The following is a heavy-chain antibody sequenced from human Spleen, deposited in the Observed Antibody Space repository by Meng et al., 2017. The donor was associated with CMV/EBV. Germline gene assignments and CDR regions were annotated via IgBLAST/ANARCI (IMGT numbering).Heavy chain of an antibody. Sequence: CKPSGYRCISYGISWVRQAPGQGLEWMGWISGFDGHTNDVKKFQGRLTLTIETSTNTAYMELRSLGSDDTAMYFCARDRDAYNGQDFWGQGTLVTVSS. CDR2: ISGFDGHT. CDR1: GYRCISYG. V-gene: IGHV1-18*01. CDR3: ARDRDAYNGQDF. D-gene: IGHD5-24*01. J-gene: IGHJ4*02.